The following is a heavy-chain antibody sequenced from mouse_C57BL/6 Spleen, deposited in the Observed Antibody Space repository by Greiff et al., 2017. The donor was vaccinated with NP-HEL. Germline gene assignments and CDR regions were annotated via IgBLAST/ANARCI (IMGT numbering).Heavy chain of an antibody. Sequence: EVQLKESGPGLVKPSQSLSLTCSVTGYSITSGYYWNWIRQFPGNKLEWMGYISYDGSNNYNPSLKNRISITRDTSKNQFFLKLNSVTTEDTATYYCATGTFDYWGQGTTLTVSS. V-gene: IGHV3-6*01. CDR2: ISYDGSN. CDR3: ATGTFDY. D-gene: IGHD4-1*01. CDR1: GYSITSGYY. J-gene: IGHJ2*01.